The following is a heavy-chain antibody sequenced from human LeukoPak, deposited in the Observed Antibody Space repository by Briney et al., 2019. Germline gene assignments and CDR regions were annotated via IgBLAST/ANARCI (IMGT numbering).Heavy chain of an antibody. D-gene: IGHD6-6*01. Sequence: GASVKVSCKASGYTFTSYDINWVRQATGQGLERMGWMNPNSGNTGYAQKFQGRVTMTRSTSISTAYMELSSLRSEDTAVYYCARGSLAAREARGGWFDPWGQGTLVTVSS. J-gene: IGHJ5*02. CDR1: GYTFTSYD. V-gene: IGHV1-8*01. CDR2: MNPNSGNT. CDR3: ARGSLAAREARGGWFDP.